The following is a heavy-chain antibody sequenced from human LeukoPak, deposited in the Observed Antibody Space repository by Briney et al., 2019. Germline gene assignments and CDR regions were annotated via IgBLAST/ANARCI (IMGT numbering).Heavy chain of an antibody. CDR3: AKETVDTAMVVDY. V-gene: IGHV4-39*01. CDR2: IYYSGST. J-gene: IGHJ4*02. D-gene: IGHD5-18*01. Sequence: PSETLSLTCTVSGDSISSSSYYWGWIRQPPGKGLEWIGSIYYSGSTYYNPSLKSRVTISVDTSKNQFSLKLSSVTAADTAVYYCAKETVDTAMVVDYWGQGTLVTVSS. CDR1: GDSISSSSYY.